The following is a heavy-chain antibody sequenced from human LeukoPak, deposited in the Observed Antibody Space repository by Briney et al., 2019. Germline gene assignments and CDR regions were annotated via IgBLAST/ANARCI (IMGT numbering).Heavy chain of an antibody. J-gene: IGHJ6*02. CDR2: ISSRSSYI. CDR3: ARVTYYYDSSGYSSGGRSYYYGMDV. D-gene: IGHD3-22*01. CDR1: GFTFSSYS. Sequence: GGSLRLSCAASGFTFSSYSMNWVRQAPGKGLEWVSSISSRSSYIYYADSVKGRFTISRDNAKNSLYLQMNSLRAEDTAVYYCARVTYYYDSSGYSSGGRSYYYGMDVWGQGTTVTVSS. V-gene: IGHV3-21*01.